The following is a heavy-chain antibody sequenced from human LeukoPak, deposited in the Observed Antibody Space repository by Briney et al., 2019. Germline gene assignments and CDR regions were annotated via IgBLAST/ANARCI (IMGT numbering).Heavy chain of an antibody. V-gene: IGHV4-61*08. J-gene: IGHJ3*01. CDR2: IHYRGST. CDR1: GGSVNSGDYY. Sequence: SETLSLTCTVSGGSVNSGDYYWSWIRQPPGKGLEWIGYIHYRGSTNYNPSLKSRITISVDQSKNQFSLKLSSVTTADTAVYFCARGKTYHESTGEAFALWGQGTVVVVSS. D-gene: IGHD2-8*02. CDR3: ARGKTYHESTGEAFAL.